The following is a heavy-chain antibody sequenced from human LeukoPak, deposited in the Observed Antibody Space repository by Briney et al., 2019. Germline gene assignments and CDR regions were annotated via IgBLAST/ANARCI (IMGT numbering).Heavy chain of an antibody. V-gene: IGHV4-59*08. J-gene: IGHJ4*02. D-gene: IGHD5-12*01. CDR1: GSSISSYY. CDR3: ARSFSGSEY. Sequence: PSETLSLTCTVSGSSISSYYWSWIRQPPGKGLEWIGYIYYSGSTNYNPSLKSRVTISVDTSKNQFSLKLSSVTAADTAVYYCARSFSGSEYWGQGTLVTVSS. CDR2: IYYSGST.